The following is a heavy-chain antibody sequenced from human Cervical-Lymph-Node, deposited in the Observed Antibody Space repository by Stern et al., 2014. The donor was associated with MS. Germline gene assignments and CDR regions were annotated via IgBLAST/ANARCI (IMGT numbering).Heavy chain of an antibody. V-gene: IGHV3-74*02. Sequence: EEKLVESGGGLVQPGGSLRLSCAASGFTFSSYWMHWVRQAPGKGLEWVSRIDSDRSTTSYEDSVKGRFTISRDNAKNTVYLQMNSLRAEDTAVYYCARAMSAMVRGLTDYWGQGTLVTVSS. CDR2: IDSDRSTT. CDR3: ARAMSAMVRGLTDY. J-gene: IGHJ4*02. CDR1: GFTFSSYW. D-gene: IGHD3-10*01.